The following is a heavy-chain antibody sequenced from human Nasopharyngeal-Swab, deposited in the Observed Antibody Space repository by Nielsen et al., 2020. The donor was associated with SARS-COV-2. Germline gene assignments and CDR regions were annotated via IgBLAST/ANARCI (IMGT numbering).Heavy chain of an antibody. D-gene: IGHD3-16*02. V-gene: IGHV1-46*01. CDR3: ASTGRELSNYFDY. Sequence: VRQAPGQGLEWMGIINPSSGSTSYAQKFQGRVTMTRDTSTSTVYMELSSLRSEDTAVYYCASTGRELSNYFDYWGQGTLVTVSS. J-gene: IGHJ4*02. CDR2: INPSSGST.